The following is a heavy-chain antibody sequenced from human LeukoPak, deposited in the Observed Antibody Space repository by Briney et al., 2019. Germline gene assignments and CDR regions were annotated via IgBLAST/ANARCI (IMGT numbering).Heavy chain of an antibody. CDR3: ARESDTASAGTTDY. J-gene: IGHJ4*02. CDR2: IYSGGST. V-gene: IGHV3-53*01. CDR1: GVTFSGYS. Sequence: PGGSLRLSCAASGVTFSGYSMNWVRQAPGKGLEWVSVIYSGGSTDYADSVKGRFTISRDNSKNTLYLQMNSLRAEDTAVYYCARESDTASAGTTDYWGQGTLVTVSS. D-gene: IGHD6-13*01.